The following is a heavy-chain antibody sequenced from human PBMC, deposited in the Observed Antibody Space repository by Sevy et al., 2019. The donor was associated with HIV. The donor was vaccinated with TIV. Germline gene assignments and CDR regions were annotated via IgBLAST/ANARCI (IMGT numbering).Heavy chain of an antibody. CDR3: LSGRDIVVAPAARAYGMDV. CDR1: GFTFSDYY. CDR2: ISSSGSTI. D-gene: IGHD2-2*01. Sequence: GGSLRLSCAASGFTFSDYYMSWIRQAPGKGLEWVSYISSSGSTIYYADSVKGRVTISRDNAKNSLYLQMNSLRAEEPAVYYCLSGRDIVVAPAARAYGMDVWGHGTTVTVSS. J-gene: IGHJ6*02. V-gene: IGHV3-11*01.